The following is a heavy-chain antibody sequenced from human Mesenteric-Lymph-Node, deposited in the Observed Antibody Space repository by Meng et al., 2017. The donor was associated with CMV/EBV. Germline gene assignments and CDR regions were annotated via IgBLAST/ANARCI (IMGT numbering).Heavy chain of an antibody. D-gene: IGHD4-23*01. V-gene: IGHV4-34*01. CDR3: ARHQRWLKSEGGFNY. Sequence: QVQPQQWGAGLLNPSETLSLICAVYGGSFSGYYWSWIRQPPGKGLEWIGEINHSGSTNYNPSLKSRVTISVDTSKNQFSLKLSSVTAADTAVYYCARHQRWLKSEGGFNYWGQGTLVTVSS. CDR1: GGSFSGYY. CDR2: INHSGST. J-gene: IGHJ4*02.